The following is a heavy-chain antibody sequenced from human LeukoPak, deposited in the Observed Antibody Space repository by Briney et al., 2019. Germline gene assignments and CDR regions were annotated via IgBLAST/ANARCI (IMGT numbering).Heavy chain of an antibody. CDR2: ISGSGGST. CDR1: GFTFSSYA. D-gene: IGHD3-22*01. J-gene: IGHJ4*02. CDR3: AKGWRNYYELDY. Sequence: GGGLRLSCAASGFTFSSYAMNWVRQAPGRGLEWVSAISGSGGSTYYADSVKGRFTISRDNSKNTLYLQMNSLRAEDTAVYYCAKGWRNYYELDYWGQGTLVTVSS. V-gene: IGHV3-23*01.